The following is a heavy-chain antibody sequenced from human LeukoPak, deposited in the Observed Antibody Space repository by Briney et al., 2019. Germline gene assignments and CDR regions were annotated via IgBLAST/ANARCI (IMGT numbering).Heavy chain of an antibody. D-gene: IGHD1-26*01. CDR2: ISSSSGTI. V-gene: IGHV3-48*04. CDR3: ARDIGGFDY. CDR1: GFTFSSYS. J-gene: IGHJ4*02. Sequence: GGSLRLSCAASGFTFSSYSMNWVRQAPGKGLEWVSYISSSSGTIYYADSVKGRFTISRDNAKNSLYLQMNSLRAEDTAVYYCARDIGGFDYWGQGTLVTVSS.